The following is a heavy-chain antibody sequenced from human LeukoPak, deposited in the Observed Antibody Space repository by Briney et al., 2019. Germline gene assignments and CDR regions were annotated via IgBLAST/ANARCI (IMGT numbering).Heavy chain of an antibody. J-gene: IGHJ4*02. CDR2: ISSSSSCI. D-gene: IGHD5-24*01. CDR3: ARIDSGIEMATITADY. V-gene: IGHV3-21*01. Sequence: GGSLRLSCAASGFTFSSYSMNWVRQAPGKGLEWVSSISSSSSCIYYADSVKGRFTISRDNAKNSLYLQMNSLRAEDTAVYYCARIDSGIEMATITADYWGQGTLVTVSS. CDR1: GFTFSSYS.